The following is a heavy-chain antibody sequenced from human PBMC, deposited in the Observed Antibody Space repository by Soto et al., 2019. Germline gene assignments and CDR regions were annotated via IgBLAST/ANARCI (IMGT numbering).Heavy chain of an antibody. Sequence: QVQLVQSGAEVKKPGSSVKVSCKASGGTFSSYAISWVRQAPGQGLEWMGGIIPIFGTANYAQKFQGRVTITADESTSTAYMELSSLRSEDTAVYYCARVRDNYYGSGSYAWYFDYWGQGTLVTVSS. J-gene: IGHJ4*02. CDR1: GGTFSSYA. CDR2: IIPIFGTA. D-gene: IGHD3-10*01. V-gene: IGHV1-69*01. CDR3: ARVRDNYYGSGSYAWYFDY.